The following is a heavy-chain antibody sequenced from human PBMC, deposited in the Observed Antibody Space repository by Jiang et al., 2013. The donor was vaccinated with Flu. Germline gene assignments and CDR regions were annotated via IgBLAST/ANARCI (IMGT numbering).Heavy chain of an antibody. CDR1: GYTFTSYY. CDR2: INPSGGST. J-gene: IGHJ4*02. D-gene: IGHD4-17*01. Sequence: GAEVKKPGASVKVSCKASGYTFTSYYMHWVRQAPGQGLEWMGIINPSGGSTSYAQKFQGRVTMTRDTSTSTVYMELSSLRSEDTAVYYCAKRGDYGDYVDALDYWGQGTLVTVSS. CDR3: AKRGDYGDYVDALDY. V-gene: IGHV1-46*03.